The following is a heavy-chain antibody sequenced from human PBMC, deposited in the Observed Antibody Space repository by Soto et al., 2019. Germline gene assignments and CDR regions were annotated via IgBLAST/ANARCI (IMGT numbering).Heavy chain of an antibody. CDR2: IDPSGGKT. V-gene: IGHV1-46*01. D-gene: IGHD3-10*01. Sequence: ASVKVSCKASGYTFTRDQIHWVRQAPGQGLEWMGMIDPSGGKTNYAQKFQGRVTMTTDTSTCTVYMALSSLRSEDTAIYFCGRVMRSLLSITALDTWGQGTLVTVSS. J-gene: IGHJ5*02. CDR3: GRVMRSLLSITALDT. CDR1: GYTFTRDQ.